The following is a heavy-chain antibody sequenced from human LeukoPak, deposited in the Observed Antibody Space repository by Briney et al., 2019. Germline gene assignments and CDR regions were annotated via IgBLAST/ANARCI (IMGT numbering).Heavy chain of an antibody. CDR3: AGGHYPLEY. J-gene: IGHJ4*02. D-gene: IGHD1-26*01. V-gene: IGHV4-59*01. CDR2: LYPSGST. CDR1: GGSINSGY. Sequence: TETLSLTCSVSGGSINSGYWSWIRQPPGKGLEWIGLLYPSGSTNYNPSLKSRVTISVDTSRTQFSLKLSSMTAADTAVYYCAGGHYPLEYWGQGTLVTVSS.